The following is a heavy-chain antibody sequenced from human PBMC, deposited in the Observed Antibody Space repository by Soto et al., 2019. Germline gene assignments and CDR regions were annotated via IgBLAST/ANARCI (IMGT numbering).Heavy chain of an antibody. CDR1: GYTFTSYG. D-gene: IGHD6-13*01. V-gene: IGHV1-18*01. CDR2: ISACNGNT. CDR3: ARAVAAAGPI. J-gene: IGHJ4*02. Sequence: GASVKVSCKASGYTFTSYGISWVRQAPGQRLEWMGWISACNGNTNYSQKFQGRVTITTDTSASTAYMELSSLRSEDTAVYYCARAVAAAGPIWGQGTLVTVSS.